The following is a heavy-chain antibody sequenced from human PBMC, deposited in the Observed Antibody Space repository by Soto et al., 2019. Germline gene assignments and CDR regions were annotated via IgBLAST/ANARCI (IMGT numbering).Heavy chain of an antibody. V-gene: IGHV3-23*01. D-gene: IGHD3-3*01. CDR1: GVTFSSYA. Sequence: AGGSLRVCCASSGVTFSSYARIWVRQAPGKGLEWVSAISGSGGSTYYADSVKGRFTISRDNSKNSLYLQMNSLRAEDTAVYYCARVTTIFGVVRWFDPWGQGTLVTVSS. CDR3: ARVTTIFGVVRWFDP. CDR2: ISGSGGST. J-gene: IGHJ5*02.